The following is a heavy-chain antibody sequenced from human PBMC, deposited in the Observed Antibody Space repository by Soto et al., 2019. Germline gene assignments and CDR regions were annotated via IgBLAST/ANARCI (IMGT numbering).Heavy chain of an antibody. CDR2: IIPVFGAT. CDR3: AGSPEWSYALSQLVITTFAVY. CDR1: GDTFSSYA. D-gene: IGHD3-22*01. V-gene: IGHV1-69*01. J-gene: IGHJ4*02. Sequence: QVQLVQSGAEVKKPGSSVKVSCKASGDTFSSYAFSWVRQAPGQGLEWMGGIIPVFGATNYAQTFQGRVTITADASTSTAYMELSSLRSEDTAVYYCAGSPEWSYALSQLVITTFAVYWGQGTLVTVSP.